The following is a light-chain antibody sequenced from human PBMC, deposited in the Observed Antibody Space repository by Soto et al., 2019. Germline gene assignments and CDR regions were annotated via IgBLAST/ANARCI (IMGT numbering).Light chain of an antibody. CDR1: ISDVGRYNY. Sequence: QSVLTQPESESGSPGQSITISCTGIISDVGRYNYVSWYQQYPGKAPKLIMYEISNRPSGVSIRFSGSKSGNTASLTISGLQAEDEADDYCTSYTSSNTYVFGGGTKVSVL. V-gene: IGLV2-14*01. CDR3: TSYTSSNTYV. CDR2: EIS. J-gene: IGLJ1*01.